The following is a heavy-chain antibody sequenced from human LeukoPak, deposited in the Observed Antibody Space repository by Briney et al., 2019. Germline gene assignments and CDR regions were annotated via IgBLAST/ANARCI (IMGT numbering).Heavy chain of an antibody. J-gene: IGHJ4*02. CDR3: ARVLITMIVVGYDY. CDR2: INPNSGGT. D-gene: IGHD3-22*01. Sequence: WASVKVSCKASGYTFTGYYMHWVRQAPGQGLEWMGWINPNSGGTNYAQKFQGRVTMTRDTSITTAYMDLSRLRSDDTAVYYCARVLITMIVVGYDYWGQGTLVTVSS. V-gene: IGHV1-2*02. CDR1: GYTFTGYY.